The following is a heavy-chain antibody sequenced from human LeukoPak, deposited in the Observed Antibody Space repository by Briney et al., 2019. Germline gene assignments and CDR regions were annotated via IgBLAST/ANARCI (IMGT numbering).Heavy chain of an antibody. Sequence: GGSLRLSCAASGFTFSSYEMNWVRQAPGKGLDWVSYISSSGSTIYYADSVKGRFTISRDNAKNSLYLQMNSLRAEDTAVYYCAREGPDYDFWSGYPRSAFDIWGQGTMVTVSS. V-gene: IGHV3-48*03. CDR3: AREGPDYDFWSGYPRSAFDI. D-gene: IGHD3-3*01. J-gene: IGHJ3*02. CDR1: GFTFSSYE. CDR2: ISSSGSTI.